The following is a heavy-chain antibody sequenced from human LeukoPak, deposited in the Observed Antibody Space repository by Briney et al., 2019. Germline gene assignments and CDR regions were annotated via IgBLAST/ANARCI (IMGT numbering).Heavy chain of an antibody. CDR2: INHSGST. Sequence: SETLSLTCTVSGGSISSYYWSWVRQPPGKGLEWIGEINHSGSTYYNPSLKSRVTISVDTSKNQFSLKLSSVTAADTAVYYCARHARERRYYYYYMDVWGKGTTVTIPS. CDR1: GGSISSYY. J-gene: IGHJ6*03. D-gene: IGHD1-1*01. CDR3: ARHARERRYYYYYMDV. V-gene: IGHV4-34*01.